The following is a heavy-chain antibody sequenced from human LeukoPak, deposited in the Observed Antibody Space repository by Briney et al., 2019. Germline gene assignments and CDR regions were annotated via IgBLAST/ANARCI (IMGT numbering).Heavy chain of an antibody. V-gene: IGHV3-30-3*01. CDR1: GFTFSSYA. J-gene: IGHJ6*02. D-gene: IGHD2-21*01. CDR2: ISYDGSDK. CDR3: ARGVVVKGMDV. Sequence: PGGSLRLSCAASGFTFSSYAMHWVRQAPGKGLEWVAVISYDGSDKYYADSVKGRFTISRDNSKTTLYLQMNSLRAEDTAVYYCARGVVVKGMDVWGQGTTVTVSS.